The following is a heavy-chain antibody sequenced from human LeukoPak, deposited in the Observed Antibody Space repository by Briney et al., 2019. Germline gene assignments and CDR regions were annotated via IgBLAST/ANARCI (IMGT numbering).Heavy chain of an antibody. J-gene: IGHJ4*02. CDR3: AKERIVGGYRYGPFDH. CDR1: GFTFDDYA. D-gene: IGHD5-18*01. Sequence: PGGSLRLSCAASGFTFDDYAIHWVRQVPGKGLKWVSGISWNSGTIGYEVSVKGRFTISRDNAKNSLYLQMNSLRAEDTALYYCAKERIVGGYRYGPFDHWGQGTLVTVSS. V-gene: IGHV3-9*01. CDR2: ISWNSGTI.